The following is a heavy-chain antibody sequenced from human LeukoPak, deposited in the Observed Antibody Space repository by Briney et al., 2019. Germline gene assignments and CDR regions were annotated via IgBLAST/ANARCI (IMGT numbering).Heavy chain of an antibody. J-gene: IGHJ4*02. CDR3: ARGSSADY. CDR2: INHSGST. D-gene: IGHD6-6*01. CDR1: GGSFSGYY. V-gene: IGHV4-34*01. Sequence: SETLSLTCTVYGGSFSGYYWSWIRQPPGKGLEWIGEINHSGSTNYNPSLKSRVTISVDTSKNQFSLKLSSVTAADTAVYYCARGSSADYWGQGTLVTVSS.